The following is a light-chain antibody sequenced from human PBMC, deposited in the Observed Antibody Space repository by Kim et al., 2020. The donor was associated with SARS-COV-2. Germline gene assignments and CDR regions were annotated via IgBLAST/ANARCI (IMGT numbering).Light chain of an antibody. CDR3: QVWDSGSDHWV. Sequence: SYELTQPPSVSEAPGKTATITCGGDDIGTKSVHWYQQKPGQAPVLVIYYDTDRPSGIPERFSASNSGSTATLTVSRVEAGDEADYDCQVWDSGSDHWVFGGGTKLTVL. V-gene: IGLV3-21*04. CDR1: DIGTKS. CDR2: YDT. J-gene: IGLJ3*02.